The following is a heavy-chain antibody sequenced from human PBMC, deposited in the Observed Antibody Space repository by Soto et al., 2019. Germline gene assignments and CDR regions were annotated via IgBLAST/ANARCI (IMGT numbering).Heavy chain of an antibody. CDR2: ISYDGSNK. CDR1: GFTFSSYA. D-gene: IGHD2-2*01. CDR3: ARDWIVVVPAAVQYYYYYGMDV. Sequence: GGSLRLSCAASGFTFSSYAMHWVRQAPGKGLEWVAVISYDGSNKYYADSVKGRFTISRDNSKNTLYLQMNSLRAEDTAVYYCARDWIVVVPAAVQYYYYYGMDVWGQGTTVTVSS. J-gene: IGHJ6*02. V-gene: IGHV3-30-3*01.